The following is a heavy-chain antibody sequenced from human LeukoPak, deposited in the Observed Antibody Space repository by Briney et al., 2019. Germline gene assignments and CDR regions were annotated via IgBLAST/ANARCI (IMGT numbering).Heavy chain of an antibody. D-gene: IGHD3-10*01. J-gene: IGHJ5*02. CDR2: ISGSGGST. Sequence: GGSLRLSCAASGFTFSSYAMSWVRQAPGKGLEWVSAISGSGGSTYYADSVKGRFTISRDNSKNTLYLQMNGLRAEDTAVYYCAKEGAAMGYGSGSYPLDPWGQGTLVTVSS. CDR1: GFTFSSYA. V-gene: IGHV3-23*01. CDR3: AKEGAAMGYGSGSYPLDP.